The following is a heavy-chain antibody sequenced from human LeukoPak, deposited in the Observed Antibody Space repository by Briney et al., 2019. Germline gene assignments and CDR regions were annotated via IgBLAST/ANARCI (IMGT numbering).Heavy chain of an antibody. CDR1: GGSISSLY. D-gene: IGHD3-22*01. Sequence: KTSETLSLTCTVSGGSISSLYWTWIRQPPGKGLEWIGYIYYSGSTNYNPSLKSRVTISVDTSKNQFSLRLSSVTAADTAVYYCAREAIYYDSSGYHRRFDYWGQGTLVTVSS. V-gene: IGHV4-59*11. J-gene: IGHJ4*02. CDR2: IYYSGST. CDR3: AREAIYYDSSGYHRRFDY.